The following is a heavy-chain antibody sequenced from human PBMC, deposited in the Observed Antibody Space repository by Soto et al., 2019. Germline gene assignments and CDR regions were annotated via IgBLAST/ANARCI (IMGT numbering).Heavy chain of an antibody. CDR2: INPNSGGT. D-gene: IGHD3-3*01. Sequence: ASVKVSCKASGYTFTGYYMHWVRQAPGQGLEWMGWINPNSGGTNYAQKFQGWVTMTRDTSISTAYMELSRLRSDDTAVYYCARALWPGYDVWSSFLVTAKAYYYYGMDVWGQGTTVTVSS. J-gene: IGHJ6*02. CDR3: ARALWPGYDVWSSFLVTAKAYYYYGMDV. V-gene: IGHV1-2*04. CDR1: GYTFTGYY.